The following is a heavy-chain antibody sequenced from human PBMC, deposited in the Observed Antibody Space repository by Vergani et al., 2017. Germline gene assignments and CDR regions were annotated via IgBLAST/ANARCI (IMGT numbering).Heavy chain of an antibody. D-gene: IGHD2-2*01. CDR3: VKDRYCSSTCCYGYMDV. CDR1: GLTFSSYA. Sequence: EVQLLESGGGFVQPGGSLRLSCAASGLTFSSYAMNWVRQAPGKGLEWVSGITGSAANTYYADSVKGRFTISRDNSNKMLFLQMNSLRAEDTAVYYCVKDRYCSSTCCYGYMDVWGKGTTVTVSS. CDR2: ITGSAANT. J-gene: IGHJ6*03. V-gene: IGHV3-23*01.